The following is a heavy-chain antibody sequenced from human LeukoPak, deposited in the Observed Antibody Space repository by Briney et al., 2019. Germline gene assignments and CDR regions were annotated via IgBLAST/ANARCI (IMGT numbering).Heavy chain of an antibody. V-gene: IGHV3-23*01. CDR1: GFTFNIYT. CDR2: ISGSGGST. CDR3: ARSNPGSHPIDY. D-gene: IGHD4-11*01. Sequence: GGSLRLSCAASGFTFNIYTMSWVRQAPGKGLEWVSAISGSGGSTYYADSVKGRFTISRDNSKNTLYLQMNSLRSEDTAVYYCARSNPGSHPIDYWGQGTLVTVSS. J-gene: IGHJ4*02.